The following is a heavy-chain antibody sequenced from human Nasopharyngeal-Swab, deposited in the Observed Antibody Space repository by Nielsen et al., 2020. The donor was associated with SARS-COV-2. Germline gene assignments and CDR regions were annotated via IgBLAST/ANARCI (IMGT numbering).Heavy chain of an antibody. J-gene: IGHJ4*02. CDR2: TSSDGSNK. D-gene: IGHD6-19*01. CDR1: GFTFSGYG. V-gene: IGHV3-30*03. Sequence: GGSLRLSCAASGFTFSGYGIHWVRQAPGKGLEWVAVTSSDGSNKYYADSVKGRFTISRDNSKNTLCLQMNSLRAEDTAVYYCARETVAGTRPDYWGQGTLVTVSS. CDR3: ARETVAGTRPDY.